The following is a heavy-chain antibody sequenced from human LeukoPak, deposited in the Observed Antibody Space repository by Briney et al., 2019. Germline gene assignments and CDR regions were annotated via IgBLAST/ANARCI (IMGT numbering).Heavy chain of an antibody. CDR2: ISSSGSTI. CDR3: ARDSTEWELLSY. V-gene: IGHV3-48*04. CDR1: GFTFSSYG. D-gene: IGHD1-26*01. Sequence: GGSLRLSCAASGFTFSSYGMHWVRQAPRKGLEWVSYISSSGSTIYYADSVKGRFTISRDNAKNSLYLQMNSLRAEDTAVYYCARDSTEWELLSYWGQGTLVTVSS. J-gene: IGHJ4*02.